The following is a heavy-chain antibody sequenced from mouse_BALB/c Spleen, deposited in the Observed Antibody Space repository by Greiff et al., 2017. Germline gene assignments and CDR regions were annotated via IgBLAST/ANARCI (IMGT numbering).Heavy chain of an antibody. CDR1: GFNIKDTY. J-gene: IGHJ4*01. CDR2: IDPANGNT. D-gene: IGHD3-1*01. Sequence: VQLKQSGAELVKPGASVKLSCTASGFNIKDTYMHWVKQRPEQGLEWIGRIDPANGNTKYDPKFQGKATITADTSSNTAYLQLSSLTSEDTAVYYCARRATGYAMDDWGQGTSVTVSS. V-gene: IGHV14-3*02. CDR3: ARRATGYAMDD.